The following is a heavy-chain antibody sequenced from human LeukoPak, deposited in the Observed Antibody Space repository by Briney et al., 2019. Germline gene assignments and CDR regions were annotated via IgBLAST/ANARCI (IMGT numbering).Heavy chain of an antibody. J-gene: IGHJ5*02. Sequence: SETLSLACSFSGDSFSDYYWTWIRRPPGGRLEWIGHIYFRGSTKYNPSLNNRVSISVDTSKNQVYLTLSSVTADDTAVYYCARDMRWTSGPVELGWFDRWGQGTLVIVSS. V-gene: IGHV4-59*01. CDR1: GDSFSDYY. CDR2: IYFRGST. CDR3: ARDMRWTSGPVELGWFDR. D-gene: IGHD1-1*01.